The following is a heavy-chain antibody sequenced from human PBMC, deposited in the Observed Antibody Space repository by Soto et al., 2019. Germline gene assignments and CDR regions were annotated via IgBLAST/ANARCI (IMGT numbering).Heavy chain of an antibody. CDR2: ISGSGGST. V-gene: IGHV3-23*01. Sequence: EVQLLESGGGLVQPGGSLRLSCAASGFTFSSYAMSWVRQAPGKGLEWVSAISGSGGSTYYADSVKGRFTISRDNSKNPLYLQMTSLRAEDTAVYYCAKSLYYGDYVNNFAYWGQGTLVTVSS. J-gene: IGHJ4*02. D-gene: IGHD4-17*01. CDR1: GFTFSSYA. CDR3: AKSLYYGDYVNNFAY.